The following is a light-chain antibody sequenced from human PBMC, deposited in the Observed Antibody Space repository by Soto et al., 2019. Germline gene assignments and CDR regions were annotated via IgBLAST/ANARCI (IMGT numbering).Light chain of an antibody. V-gene: IGKV1-5*03. J-gene: IGKJ4*01. CDR2: QAS. CDR1: QSISSW. Sequence: DIQMTQSPSTLSASVGDTVTITCRASQSISSWLAWYQQNPGKAPNLLIYQASSLQGGVPSRFSGSGSGTEFTLTISSLQPDDFATYYCQQYNGYPLTFGGGTKVEIK. CDR3: QQYNGYPLT.